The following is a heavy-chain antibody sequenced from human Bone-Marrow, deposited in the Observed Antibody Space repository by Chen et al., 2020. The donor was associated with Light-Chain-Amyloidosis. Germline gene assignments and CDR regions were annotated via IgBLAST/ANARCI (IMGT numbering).Heavy chain of an antibody. V-gene: IGHV5-51*01. D-gene: IGHD5-12*01. J-gene: IGHJ4*02. Sequence: EVQLEQSGPEVKKPGESLKISCKGSGYTFPNYWIGWVRQMPGKGLEWMGVIYPDDSDARYSPSFEGQVTISADKSITTAYLQWRGLKASDTAMYYCARRRDGYNFDYWVQGTLVTVSS. CDR1: GYTFPNYW. CDR3: ARRRDGYNFDY. CDR2: IYPDDSDA.